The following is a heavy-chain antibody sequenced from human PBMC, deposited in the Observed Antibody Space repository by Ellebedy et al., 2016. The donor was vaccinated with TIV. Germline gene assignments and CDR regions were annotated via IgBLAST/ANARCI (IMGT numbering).Heavy chain of an antibody. Sequence: MPSETLSLTCTVSGGSISSYYWSWIRQPPGTGLEWIGHIHDSGSTNYNSSLRSRVTISVDTSMNQFSLTLSTVTAADTAVYYWARSYCTSARCYAHNYFDPWGQGTLVTVSS. CDR3: ARSYCTSARCYAHNYFDP. D-gene: IGHD2-2*01. CDR1: GGSISSYY. V-gene: IGHV4-59*08. J-gene: IGHJ5*02. CDR2: IHDSGST.